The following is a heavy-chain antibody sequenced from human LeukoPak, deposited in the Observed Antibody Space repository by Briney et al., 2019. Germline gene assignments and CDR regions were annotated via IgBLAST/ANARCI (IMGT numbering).Heavy chain of an antibody. D-gene: IGHD1-1*01. V-gene: IGHV1-46*01. CDR2: INPSAGST. Sequence: ASVKVSCKTSGYTFTSCYMHWVRQAPGQGLEWMGIINPSAGSTNYAQNFEGRVTMTLDTSMSTAYMELSGLRSDDTAMYYCARDRYGAFDIWGQGTMVTVSS. J-gene: IGHJ3*02. CDR1: GYTFTSCY. CDR3: ARDRYGAFDI.